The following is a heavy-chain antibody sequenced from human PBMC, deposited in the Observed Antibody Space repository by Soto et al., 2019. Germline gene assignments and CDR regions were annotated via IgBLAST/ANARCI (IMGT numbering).Heavy chain of an antibody. CDR1: GGSISSYY. D-gene: IGHD6-6*01. V-gene: IGHV4-59*01. CDR3: ASISSSDYVSFDY. CDR2: IYHSGNT. Sequence: SKTLSLTCTVSGGSISSYYWSWIRQAPGKGLEWIGYIYHSGNTNYNPSLKSRVTISVDTSKNQFSLKLSSVTAADTAVYYCASISSSDYVSFDYWGQGTLVTVSS. J-gene: IGHJ4*02.